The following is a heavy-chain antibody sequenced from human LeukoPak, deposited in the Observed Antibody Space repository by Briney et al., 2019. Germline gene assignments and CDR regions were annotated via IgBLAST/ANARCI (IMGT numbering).Heavy chain of an antibody. Sequence: SAISGSGATTYYPDSVKRRFTISRDNSNNTLYLQMNSLRAEDTAVYYCAKGGKSVFNWFDPWGQGTLVTVSS. J-gene: IGHJ5*02. CDR2: ISGSGATT. V-gene: IGHV3-23*01. D-gene: IGHD3-16*01. CDR3: AKGGKSVFNWFDP.